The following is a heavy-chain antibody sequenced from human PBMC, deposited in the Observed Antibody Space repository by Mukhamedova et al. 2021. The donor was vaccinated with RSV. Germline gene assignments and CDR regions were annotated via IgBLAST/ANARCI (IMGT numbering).Heavy chain of an antibody. J-gene: IGHJ4*02. Sequence: RQAPGKGLEWVAVISYDGSNKYYADSVKGRFTISRDNSKNTLYLQMNSLRAEDTAVYYCASLGLGYSSGGYDYWGQGTLVTVSS. CDR3: ASLGLGYSSGGYDY. D-gene: IGHD6-19*01. CDR2: ISYDGSNK. V-gene: IGHV3-30*04.